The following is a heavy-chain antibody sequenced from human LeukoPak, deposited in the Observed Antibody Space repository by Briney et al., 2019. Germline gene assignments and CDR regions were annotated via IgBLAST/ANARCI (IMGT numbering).Heavy chain of an antibody. D-gene: IGHD5-12*01. CDR3: AGTLYSGYGLGSLGAFDI. J-gene: IGHJ3*02. Sequence: PGGSLRLSCAASGFTVSSNYMSWVRQAPGKGLEWVSLIYSGGDTYYADSVKGRFTISRDNSKNTLYLQMNRLRAEDTAVYYCAGTLYSGYGLGSLGAFDIWGQGTMVTVSS. V-gene: IGHV3-53*01. CDR2: IYSGGDT. CDR1: GFTVSSNY.